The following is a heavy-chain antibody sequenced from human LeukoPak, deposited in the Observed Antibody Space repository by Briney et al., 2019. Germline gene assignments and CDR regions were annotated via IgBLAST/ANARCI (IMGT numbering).Heavy chain of an antibody. CDR1: GFTFSTYW. Sequence: PGGSLRLSCAASGFTFSTYWMGWVRLAPGKGLEWVSLISAANIAYYADSVKGRFSISRDNAKNTLYLQMNSLRAEDTALYYCARAGKWPPYNYYYGMDVWGPGTTVTVSS. D-gene: IGHD3-16*01. CDR3: ARAGKWPPYNYYYGMDV. J-gene: IGHJ6*02. V-gene: IGHV3-53*01. CDR2: ISAANIA.